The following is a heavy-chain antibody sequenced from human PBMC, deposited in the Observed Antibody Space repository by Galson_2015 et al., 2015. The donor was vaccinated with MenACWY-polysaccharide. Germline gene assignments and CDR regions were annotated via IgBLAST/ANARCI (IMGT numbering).Heavy chain of an antibody. D-gene: IGHD6-19*01. CDR2: IDTDGRIT. CDR1: GFTFSRYW. Sequence: SLRLSCAASGFTFSRYWMHWVRQPPGKGLAWVSRIDTDGRITNYADSVKGRFTIYRDNAKNTLYLEMNSLKAEDTAVYYCTTVPVQVNIAVAGMFDFWGRGTLVTVSS. J-gene: IGHJ4*02. CDR3: TTVPVQVNIAVAGMFDF. V-gene: IGHV3-74*01.